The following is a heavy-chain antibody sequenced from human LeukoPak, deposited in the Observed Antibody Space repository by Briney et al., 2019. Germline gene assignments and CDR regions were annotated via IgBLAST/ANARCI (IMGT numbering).Heavy chain of an antibody. V-gene: IGHV3-20*04. CDR1: GFTFSSHN. D-gene: IGHD5-12*01. CDR3: ARDLASPSNSV. CDR2: ITWNGGST. J-gene: IGHJ6*02. Sequence: PGGSLRLSCAASGFTFSSHNMNWVRQAPGKGLEWVSGITWNGGSTGYAVSVKGRFTISRDNAKNSLYLQMNSLRAEDTALYYCARDLASPSNSVWGQGTTVTVSS.